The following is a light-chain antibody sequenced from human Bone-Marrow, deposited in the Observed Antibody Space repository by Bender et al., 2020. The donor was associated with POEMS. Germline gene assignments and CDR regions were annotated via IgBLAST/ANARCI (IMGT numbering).Light chain of an antibody. CDR3: CLYGGSITPVV. J-gene: IGLJ2*01. Sequence: QYVLTQPPSASGTPGQRVTISCSGSSSSIGTNTVNWYQYLPGTAPKLLIYSNSQRPSGVPDRFSGSKSGTSASLAISGLQSEDEADYYCCLYGGSITPVVFGGGTKLTVL. CDR2: SNS. CDR1: SSSIGTNT. V-gene: IGLV1-44*01.